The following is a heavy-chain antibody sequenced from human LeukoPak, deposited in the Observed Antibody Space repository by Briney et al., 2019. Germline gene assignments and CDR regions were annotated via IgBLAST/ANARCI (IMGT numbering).Heavy chain of an antibody. CDR2: IYTSGST. J-gene: IGHJ4*02. Sequence: SETLSLTCTVSGGSISSYYWSWIRQPPGKGLEWIGYIYTSGSTNYNPSLKSRVTISVATSKTQFSLKLSSVTAADTAVYYCARLNYYGSGSSNFDYWGQGTLVTVSS. D-gene: IGHD3-10*01. CDR1: GGSISSYY. CDR3: ARLNYYGSGSSNFDY. V-gene: IGHV4-4*09.